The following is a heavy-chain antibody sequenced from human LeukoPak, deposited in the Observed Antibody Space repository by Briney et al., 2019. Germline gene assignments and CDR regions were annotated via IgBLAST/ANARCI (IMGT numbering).Heavy chain of an antibody. CDR3: ARVGRIKQYSSSWYVWFDP. J-gene: IGHJ5*02. V-gene: IGHV1-2*02. CDR2: INPNSGGT. CDR1: GYTFTGYY. D-gene: IGHD6-13*01. Sequence: ASVKVSCKASGYTFTGYYMHWVRQAPGQGLEWMGWINPNSGGTNYAQKFQGRVTMTRDTSISTAYMELSRLRSDDTAVHYCARVGRIKQYSSSWYVWFDPWGQGTLVTVSS.